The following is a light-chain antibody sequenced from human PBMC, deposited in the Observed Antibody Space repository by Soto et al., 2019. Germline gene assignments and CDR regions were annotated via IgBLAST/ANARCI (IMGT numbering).Light chain of an antibody. CDR3: QQYGSSPPSST. CDR1: QRVSSGY. V-gene: IGKV3-20*01. J-gene: IGKJ5*01. Sequence: EVVLTQSPGTLSLSPGERATLSCRASQRVSSGYLAWYQQKPGQAPRLLIYGASNRATDIPDRFSGRGSGTDFTLTISRLEPEDFAVYYCQQYGSSPPSSTFGQRTRLAIK. CDR2: GAS.